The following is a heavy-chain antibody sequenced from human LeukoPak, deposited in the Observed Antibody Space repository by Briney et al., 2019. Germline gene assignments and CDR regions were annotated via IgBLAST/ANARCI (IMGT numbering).Heavy chain of an antibody. CDR3: ASDLVTTPSLRYYYYYMDV. V-gene: IGHV1-69*06. J-gene: IGHJ6*03. CDR1: GGTFSSYA. D-gene: IGHD4-11*01. CDR2: IIPIFGTA. Sequence: GASVKVSCKASGGTFSSYAISWVRQAPGQGLEWMGGIIPIFGTANYAQKFQGRVTITADKSTSTAYMELSSLRSEDTAVYYCASDLVTTPSLRYYYYYMDVWGKGTTVTVSS.